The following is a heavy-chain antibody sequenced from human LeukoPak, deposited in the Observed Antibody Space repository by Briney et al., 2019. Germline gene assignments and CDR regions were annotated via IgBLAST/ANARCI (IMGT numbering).Heavy chain of an antibody. Sequence: PGGSLRLSCAASGFTFSSYAMSWVRQAPGKGLEWVSAISGSGGSTYYADSVKGRFTISRDNSKNSLYLQMNSLRAEDTAVYYCARIPTKITISPMPSEYYFDYWGQGTLVTVSS. CDR2: ISGSGGST. D-gene: IGHD3-9*01. V-gene: IGHV3-23*01. J-gene: IGHJ4*02. CDR3: ARIPTKITISPMPSEYYFDY. CDR1: GFTFSSYA.